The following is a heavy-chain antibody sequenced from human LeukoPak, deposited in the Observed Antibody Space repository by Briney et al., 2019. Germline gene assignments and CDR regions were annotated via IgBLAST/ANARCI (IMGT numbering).Heavy chain of an antibody. J-gene: IGHJ4*02. V-gene: IGHV3-30*03. D-gene: IGHD2-21*02. CDR1: GFTFSRYW. CDR3: ARDSLYAVVVTAMVPYFHY. Sequence: AGGSLRLSCAASGFTFSRYWMNWVRQAPGKGLEWVADSYDGSNKYYADSVKGRFTISRDNSKNTLYLQVDSLRAEDTAVYYCARDSLYAVVVTAMVPYFHYWGQGTLVTVSS. CDR2: SYDGSNK.